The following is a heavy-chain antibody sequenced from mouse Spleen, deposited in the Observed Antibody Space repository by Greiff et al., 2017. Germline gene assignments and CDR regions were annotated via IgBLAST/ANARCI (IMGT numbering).Heavy chain of an antibody. V-gene: IGHV5-2*01. CDR3: ALPAWFAY. CDR2: INSDGGST. CDR1: EYEFPSHD. Sequence: EVQVVESGGGLVQPGESLKLSCESNEYEFPSHDMSWVRKTPEKRLELVAAINSDGGSTYYPDSVKGRFTISRDNAKNTLYLQMSSLKSEDTAMYYCALPAWFAYWGQGTLVTVSA. J-gene: IGHJ3*01. D-gene: IGHD5-5*01.